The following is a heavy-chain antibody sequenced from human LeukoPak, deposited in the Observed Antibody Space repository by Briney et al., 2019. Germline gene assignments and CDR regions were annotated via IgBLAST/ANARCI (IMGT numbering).Heavy chain of an antibody. CDR2: IYYSGST. CDR1: GGSINSTYY. V-gene: IGHV4-39*01. Sequence: SETLSLTCTVSGGSINSTYYWGWIRQPPGRGLEWIGSIYYSGSTFYNPSLQSRVTISVDTSKSQFSLRLTSVTASDTAVYFCARLLLNGEDYWGQGTLVTVSS. CDR3: ARLLLNGEDY. D-gene: IGHD3-9*01. J-gene: IGHJ4*02.